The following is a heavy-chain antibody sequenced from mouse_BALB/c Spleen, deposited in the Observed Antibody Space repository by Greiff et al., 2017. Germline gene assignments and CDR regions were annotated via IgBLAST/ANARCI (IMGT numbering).Heavy chain of an antibody. CDR1: GYSFTGYY. CDR2: ISCYNGAT. J-gene: IGHJ3*01. CDR3: ARDHYGSSSWFAY. Sequence: LVKTGASVKISCKASGYSFTGYYMHWVKQSHGKSLEWIGYISCYNGATSYNQKFKGKATFTVDTSSSTAYMQFNSLTSEDSAVYYCARDHYGSSSWFAYWGQGTLVTVSA. V-gene: IGHV1S34*01. D-gene: IGHD1-1*01.